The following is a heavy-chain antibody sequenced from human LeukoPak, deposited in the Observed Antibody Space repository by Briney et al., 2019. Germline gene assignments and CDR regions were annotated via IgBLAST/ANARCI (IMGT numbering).Heavy chain of an antibody. J-gene: IGHJ4*02. CDR3: AKDRITFVRGVPNF. CDR1: GFTLSDYY. V-gene: IGHV3-11*04. D-gene: IGHD3-10*01. CDR2: ISNSGTYI. Sequence: GGSLRLSCAASGFTLSDYYMSWIRQAPGKGLEWVSFISNSGTYIYYADSVKGRFTISRDNAKNSLYLQMNSLRVEDTAVYYCAKDRITFVRGVPNFWGQGTLVTVSS.